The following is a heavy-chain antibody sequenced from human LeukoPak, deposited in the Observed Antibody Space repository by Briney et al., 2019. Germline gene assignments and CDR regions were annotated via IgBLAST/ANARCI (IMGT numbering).Heavy chain of an antibody. CDR3: ARDEPARYSSGWPPFDY. D-gene: IGHD6-19*01. CDR2: INPNSGGT. J-gene: IGHJ4*02. V-gene: IGHV1-2*02. Sequence: ASVKVSFKASGYTFTGYYMHWVRQAPGQGLEWMGWINPNSGGTNYAQKFQGRVTMTRDTSISTAYMELSRLRSDDTAVYYCARDEPARYSSGWPPFDYWGQGTLVTVSS. CDR1: GYTFTGYY.